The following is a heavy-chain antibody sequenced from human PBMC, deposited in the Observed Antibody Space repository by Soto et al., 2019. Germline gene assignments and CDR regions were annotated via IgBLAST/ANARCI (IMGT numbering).Heavy chain of an antibody. V-gene: IGHV1-69*13. D-gene: IGHD6-6*01. Sequence: AASVKVSCKASGGTFSSYAISWVRQAPGQGLEWMGGIIPIFGTANYAQKFQGRVTITADESTSTAYMELSSLRSEDTAVYYCAREDVAAHPYYYYGMDVWGQGTTVTVS. CDR3: AREDVAAHPYYYYGMDV. CDR1: GGTFSSYA. J-gene: IGHJ6*02. CDR2: IIPIFGTA.